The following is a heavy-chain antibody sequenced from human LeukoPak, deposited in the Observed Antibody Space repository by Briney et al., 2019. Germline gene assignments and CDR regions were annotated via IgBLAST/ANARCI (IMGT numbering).Heavy chain of an antibody. CDR3: ARVSSGWYVVYYFDY. CDR1: GYTFTSYG. Sequence: GASVKVSCKASGYTFTSYGISWVRQAPGQGLEWMGWISAYNGNTNYAQKLQGRVTMTTDTSTSTAYMELRSLRSDDTAVYYCARVSSGWYVVYYFDYWGQGTLVTVSS. J-gene: IGHJ4*02. V-gene: IGHV1-18*01. D-gene: IGHD6-19*01. CDR2: ISAYNGNT.